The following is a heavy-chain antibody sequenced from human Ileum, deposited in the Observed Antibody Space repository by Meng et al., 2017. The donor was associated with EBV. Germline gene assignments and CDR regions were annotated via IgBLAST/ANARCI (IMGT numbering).Heavy chain of an antibody. V-gene: IGHV4-61*01. J-gene: IGHJ4*02. CDR3: AYYRVGRGGVGS. Sequence: VHRDGSGTGMGAASEPLALCCAVSGGSVSSVSYPWVWIRQSPGRGLEWIGHTYAIDNTYIPSFQSRVTISIDTAKNQLFLTLTSVTAADTAMYYCAYYRVGRGGVGSWGQGTLVTVSS. CDR1: GGSVSSVSYP. CDR2: TYAIDNT. D-gene: IGHD3-16*01.